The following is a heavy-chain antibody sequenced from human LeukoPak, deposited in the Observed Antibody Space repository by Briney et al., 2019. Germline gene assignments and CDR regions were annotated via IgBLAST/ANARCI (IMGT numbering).Heavy chain of an antibody. Sequence: KPSETLSLTCTVSGGSISSYYWIWIRQPPGKGMEWIGYIYYSGSINYNPSLKSRVTISVDTSKNQFSLKLRSVTAADTAVYYCARYSGSYSGFDYWGQGTLVTVSS. V-gene: IGHV4-59*08. J-gene: IGHJ4*02. D-gene: IGHD1-26*01. CDR2: IYYSGSI. CDR3: ARYSGSYSGFDY. CDR1: GGSISSYY.